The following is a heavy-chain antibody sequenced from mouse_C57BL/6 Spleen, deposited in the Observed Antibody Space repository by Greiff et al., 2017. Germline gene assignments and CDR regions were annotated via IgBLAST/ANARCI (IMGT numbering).Heavy chain of an antibody. J-gene: IGHJ4*01. D-gene: IGHD1-1*01. CDR2: IYWDDDK. Sequence: QVTLKESGPGILQSSQTLSLTCSFSGFSLSTSGMGVSWIRQPSGKGLEWLAHIYWDDDKRYNPSLKSRLTISKDTSRNQVFLKITSVDTADTATYYCARKVLLRDLYYAMDYWGQGTSVTVSS. V-gene: IGHV8-12*01. CDR1: GFSLSTSGMG. CDR3: ARKVLLRDLYYAMDY.